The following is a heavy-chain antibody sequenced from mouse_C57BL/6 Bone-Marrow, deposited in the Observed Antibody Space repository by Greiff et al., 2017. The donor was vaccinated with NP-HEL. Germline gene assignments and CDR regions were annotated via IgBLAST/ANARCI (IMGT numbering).Heavy chain of an antibody. CDR2: ISNLAYSI. V-gene: IGHV5-15*01. Sequence: DVHLVESGGGLVQPGGSLKLSCAASGFTFSDYGMAWVRQAPRKGPEWVAFISNLAYSIYYADTVTGRFTISRENAKNTLYLEMSSLRSEDTAMYYCARHAPDGYYDYWGQGTTLTVSS. CDR3: ARHAPDGYYDY. CDR1: GFTFSDYG. J-gene: IGHJ2*01. D-gene: IGHD2-3*01.